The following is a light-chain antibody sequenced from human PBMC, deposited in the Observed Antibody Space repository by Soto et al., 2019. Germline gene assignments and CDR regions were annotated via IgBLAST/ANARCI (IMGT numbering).Light chain of an antibody. Sequence: QSALTQPASVSGSPGQSITISCTGTSSDVGGYNYVSWYQQHPGKAPKLMIYDVSNRPSGVSNRLSGSKSGTTASLTISGLQAEDEADYYCSSYTSSSTLGHVVFGGGTKLTVL. V-gene: IGLV2-14*01. CDR1: SSDVGGYNY. CDR2: DVS. J-gene: IGLJ2*01. CDR3: SSYTSSSTLGHVV.